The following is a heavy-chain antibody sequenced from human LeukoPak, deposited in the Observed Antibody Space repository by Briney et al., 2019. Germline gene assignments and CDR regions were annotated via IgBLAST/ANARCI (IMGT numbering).Heavy chain of an antibody. D-gene: IGHD4-17*01. Sequence: GGSLRLSCAASGFTFRGYSMNWVRQAPGKGLEWVSSISSSSIYIYYGDSVKGRFTISRDNAKNSLYLQMNSLRAEDTAVYYFARDINSAVTTPFDYWGQGTLVTVSS. V-gene: IGHV3-21*06. J-gene: IGHJ4*02. CDR2: ISSSSIYI. CDR1: GFTFRGYS. CDR3: ARDINSAVTTPFDY.